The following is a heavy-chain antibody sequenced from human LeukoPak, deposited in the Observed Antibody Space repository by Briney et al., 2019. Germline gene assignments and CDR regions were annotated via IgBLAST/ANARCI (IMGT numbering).Heavy chain of an antibody. CDR1: GGSISSYY. Sequence: PSETLSLTCTVSGGSISSYYWSWIRQPPGKGLEWIGYIYYSGSTNYNPSLKSRVTISVDTSKNQFSLKLSSVTAADTAVYYCANGGYYYYGMDVWGQGTTVTVSS. V-gene: IGHV4-59*08. J-gene: IGHJ6*02. CDR2: IYYSGST. D-gene: IGHD3-16*01. CDR3: ANGGYYYYGMDV.